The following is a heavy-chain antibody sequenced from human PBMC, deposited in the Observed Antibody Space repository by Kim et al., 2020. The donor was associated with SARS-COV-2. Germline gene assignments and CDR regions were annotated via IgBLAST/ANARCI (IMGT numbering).Heavy chain of an antibody. J-gene: IGHJ4*02. Sequence: THKNPSLNRRVTISVTTTKNQCSLKLSSVTAADTAVYYCARGETAIPFDYWGQGTLVTVSS. V-gene: IGHV4-39*07. CDR3: ARGETAIPFDY. D-gene: IGHD5-18*01. CDR2: T.